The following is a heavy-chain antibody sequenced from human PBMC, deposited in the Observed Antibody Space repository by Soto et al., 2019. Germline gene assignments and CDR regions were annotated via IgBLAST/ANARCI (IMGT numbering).Heavy chain of an antibody. Sequence: EVQLLDSGGGLVQPGGSLRLSYAASGFTFSSYAMSWVRQAPGKGLEWVSAISGSAITTYYADSVKGRFTISRDNSKNTVYLQMNSLRAEDTAIYYCAKVIVARGGMDVWGRGTTVTVSS. V-gene: IGHV3-23*01. CDR3: AKVIVARGGMDV. J-gene: IGHJ6*02. CDR2: ISGSAITT. D-gene: IGHD6-6*01. CDR1: GFTFSSYA.